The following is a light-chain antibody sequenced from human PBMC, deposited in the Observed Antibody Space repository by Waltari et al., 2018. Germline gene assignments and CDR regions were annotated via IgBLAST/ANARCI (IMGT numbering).Light chain of an antibody. J-gene: IGKJ5*01. CDR2: GAS. CDR3: QQYGTSSIT. V-gene: IGKV3-20*01. Sequence: IVLTQSPGTLSLSPGERSTLSCRASQSVSSSFLAGYQQRPGQAPRLLIHGASSRATGIPDRFSGSGSGTDFTLTISRLEHEDFAVYFCQQYGTSSITFGQGTRLEIK. CDR1: QSVSSSF.